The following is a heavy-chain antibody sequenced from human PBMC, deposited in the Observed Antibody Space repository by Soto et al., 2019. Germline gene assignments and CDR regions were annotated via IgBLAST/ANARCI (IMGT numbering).Heavy chain of an antibody. D-gene: IGHD1-20*01. Sequence: QVQLQESGPGLVKPSGTLSLTCAVSGGSISSSNWWSWVRQPPGKGLEWIGEIYHSGSTNYNPSLERRVXXXVXXSKSQFSLKLSSVTAADTAVYYCAKCITALGPIDYWGQGTLVTVSS. CDR2: IYHSGST. CDR3: AKCITALGPIDY. CDR1: GGSISSSNW. V-gene: IGHV4-4*02. J-gene: IGHJ4*02.